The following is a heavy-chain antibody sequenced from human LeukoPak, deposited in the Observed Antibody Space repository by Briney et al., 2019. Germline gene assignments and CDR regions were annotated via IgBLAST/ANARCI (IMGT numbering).Heavy chain of an antibody. J-gene: IGHJ4*02. CDR2: FDPEDGET. D-gene: IGHD1-26*01. V-gene: IGHV1-24*01. CDR3: ATAKLSGSYLGAFDY. Sequence: ASVKVSCKVSGYTLTELSMHWVRQAPGKGREWMGGFDPEDGETIYAQKFQGRVTMTEDTSTDTAYMELSSLRSEDTAVYYCATAKLSGSYLGAFDYWGQGTLVTVSS. CDR1: GYTLTELS.